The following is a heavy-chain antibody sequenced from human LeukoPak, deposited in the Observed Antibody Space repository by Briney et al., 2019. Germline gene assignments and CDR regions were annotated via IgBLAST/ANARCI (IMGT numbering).Heavy chain of an antibody. CDR2: ISGSGGST. V-gene: IGHV3-23*01. CDR1: GFTFSSYN. Sequence: GGSLRPSCAASGFTFSSYNMNWVRQAPGKGLEWVSAISGSGGSTYYADSVKGRFTISRDNSKNTLYLQMNSLRAEDTAVYYSAVGSYLGRNFDYWGQGTLVTVSS. D-gene: IGHD1-26*01. CDR3: AVGSYLGRNFDY. J-gene: IGHJ4*02.